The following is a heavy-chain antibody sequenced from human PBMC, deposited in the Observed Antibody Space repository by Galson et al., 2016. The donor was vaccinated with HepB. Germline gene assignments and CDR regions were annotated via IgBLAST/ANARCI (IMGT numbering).Heavy chain of an antibody. CDR2: INHSGSP. CDR3: ARGRKNLPAAIYSRGMDV. J-gene: IGHJ6*02. Sequence: ETLSLTCAVYGGSLSGYYWSWIRQPPGKGLEWIGEINHSGSPNYKPSLKSRVTIAIDTSKNQFSLKLSSVTAADTAVYYCARGRKNLPAAIYSRGMDVWGQGTTVTVSS. D-gene: IGHD2-2*01. V-gene: IGHV4-34*01. CDR1: GGSLSGYY.